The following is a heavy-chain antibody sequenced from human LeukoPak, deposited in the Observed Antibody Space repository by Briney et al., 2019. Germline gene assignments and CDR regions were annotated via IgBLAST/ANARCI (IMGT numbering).Heavy chain of an antibody. CDR3: AKEVVPAAIDYGMDV. J-gene: IGHJ6*02. V-gene: IGHV3-7*03. CDR1: GFTFSNYW. Sequence: AGGSLRLSCAASGFTFSNYWMTWVRQAPGKGLEWVAHINQDGSEEHYMDSVKARFTISRDNAKNSLSLQMNSLRAEDTAVYYCAKEVVPAAIDYGMDVWGQGTTVTVSS. D-gene: IGHD2-2*02. CDR2: INQDGSEE.